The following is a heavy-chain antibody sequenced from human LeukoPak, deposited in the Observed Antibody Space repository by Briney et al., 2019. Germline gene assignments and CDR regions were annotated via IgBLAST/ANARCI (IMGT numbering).Heavy chain of an antibody. CDR3: ARNLFRDIVVVVAAWAY. CDR2: ISYDGSNK. Sequence: GRSLRLSCAASGFTFRSYAMHWVRQTPGKGLEWVAVISYDGSNKYYADSVKGRFTISRDNAKNSLYLQMNSLRAEDTAVYYCARNLFRDIVVVVAAWAYWGQGTLVTVSS. CDR1: GFTFRSYA. V-gene: IGHV3-30-3*01. J-gene: IGHJ4*02. D-gene: IGHD2-15*01.